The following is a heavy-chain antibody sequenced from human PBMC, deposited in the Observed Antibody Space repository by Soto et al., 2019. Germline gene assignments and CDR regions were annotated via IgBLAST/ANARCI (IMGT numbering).Heavy chain of an antibody. Sequence: SETLSLTCTVSGGSISSGGYYWSWIRQHPGKGLEWIGYIYYSGSTNYNPSLKSRVTISVDTSKNQFSLKLSSVTAADTTVYYCARGGNYDFWSGRPAYFDYWGQGTLVTVSS. CDR3: ARGGNYDFWSGRPAYFDY. D-gene: IGHD3-3*01. V-gene: IGHV4-31*03. CDR1: GGSISSGGYY. J-gene: IGHJ4*02. CDR2: IYYSGST.